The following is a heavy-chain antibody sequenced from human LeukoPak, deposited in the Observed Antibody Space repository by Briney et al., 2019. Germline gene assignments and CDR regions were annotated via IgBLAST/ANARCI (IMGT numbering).Heavy chain of an antibody. CDR2: IRYDGSNK. D-gene: IGHD4-23*01. CDR1: GFTFSSYG. CDR3: AKEDNYGGKPFDY. J-gene: IGHJ4*02. Sequence: PGGSLRLSCAASGFTFSSYGMHWARQAPGKGLEWVAFIRYDGSNKYYADSVKGRFTISRDNSKNTLYLQMNSLRAEDTAVYYCAKEDNYGGKPFDYWGQGTLVTVSS. V-gene: IGHV3-30*02.